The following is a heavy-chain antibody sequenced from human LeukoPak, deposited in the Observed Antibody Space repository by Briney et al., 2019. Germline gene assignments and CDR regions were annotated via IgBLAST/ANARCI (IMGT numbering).Heavy chain of an antibody. D-gene: IGHD5-18*01. CDR2: INLNSGDT. Sequence: ASVKVSCKASGYAFTGYFFHWVRQAPGQGLEWMGWINLNSGDTNYAQKFQGRVTMTRDTSISTAYMDLSRLRDDDTAVYYCARDNSYGSLSAFDFWGQGTVVTVSS. J-gene: IGHJ3*01. V-gene: IGHV1-2*02. CDR1: GYAFTGYF. CDR3: ARDNSYGSLSAFDF.